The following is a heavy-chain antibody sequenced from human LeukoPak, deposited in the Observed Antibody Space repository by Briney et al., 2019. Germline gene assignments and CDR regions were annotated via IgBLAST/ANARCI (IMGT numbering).Heavy chain of an antibody. CDR1: GYSISSGYY. Sequence: PSETLSLTCTVSGYSISSGYYWGWIRQPPGKGLEWIGEIYHSGSTNYNPSLKSRVTISVDTSKNQFSLKLSSVTAADTAVYYCATLGYSYGTDYWGQGTLVTVSS. J-gene: IGHJ4*02. CDR3: ATLGYSYGTDY. CDR2: IYHSGST. V-gene: IGHV4-38-2*02. D-gene: IGHD5-18*01.